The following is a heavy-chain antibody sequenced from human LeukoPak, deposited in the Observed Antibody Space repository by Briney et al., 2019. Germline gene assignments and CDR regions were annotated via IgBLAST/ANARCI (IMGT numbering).Heavy chain of an antibody. CDR2: IDQSGTT. J-gene: IGHJ6*03. CDR1: GGSFSGYY. V-gene: IGHV4-34*01. Sequence: KPSETLSLTCVVYGGSFSGYYWSWIRQPPGKGLEWIGEIDQSGTTNYNPSLKSRVSISVDTSKKQFSLTLTSMTAADTAVYYCARGTHYYGSGSYYNANYYYMDVWGKGTTVTVSS. D-gene: IGHD3-10*01. CDR3: ARGTHYYGSGSYYNANYYYMDV.